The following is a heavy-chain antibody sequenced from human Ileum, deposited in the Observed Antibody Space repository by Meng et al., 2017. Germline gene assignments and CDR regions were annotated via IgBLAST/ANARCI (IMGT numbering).Heavy chain of an antibody. V-gene: IGHV4-4*02. Sequence: QEPLKCSGPGLVEPSRPLLLTSVVSVDAIISSNWWNWVRQPPGKGLEWIGEIFHTGSTNYNPSLKCRVTISADKSKNQFSLHLSSVTAADTAVYYCATNKNKKIDYWGQGTLVTVSS. CDR1: VDAIISSNW. D-gene: IGHD2/OR15-2a*01. CDR2: IFHTGST. CDR3: ATNKNKKIDY. J-gene: IGHJ4*02.